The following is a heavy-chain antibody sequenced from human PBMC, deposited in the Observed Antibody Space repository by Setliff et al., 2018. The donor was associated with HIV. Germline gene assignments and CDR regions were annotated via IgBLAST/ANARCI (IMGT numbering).Heavy chain of an antibody. J-gene: IGHJ4*02. Sequence: PGGSLRLSCAASGFTSGFTFTNYWMSWVRQAPGKGLEWVANINQNGRGKYHADSVKGRFTLSRDTSKNTLSLQMNSLRPEDTAVFYCARVRLYSSALDYWGQGTLVTVSS. V-gene: IGHV3-7*01. CDR3: ARVRLYSSALDY. D-gene: IGHD3-22*01. CDR2: INQNGRGK. CDR1: GFTSGFTFTNYW.